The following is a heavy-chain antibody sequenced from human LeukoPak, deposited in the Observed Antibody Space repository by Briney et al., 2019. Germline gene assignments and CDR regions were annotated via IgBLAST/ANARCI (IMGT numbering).Heavy chain of an antibody. CDR2: INHSGST. D-gene: IGHD5-12*01. CDR1: GGSFSGYY. Sequence: KPSETLSLTCAVYGGSFSGYYWSWIRQPPGKGLEWIGEINHSGSTNYNPSFKSRVTISVDTSKNQFSLKLSSVTAADTAVYYCARGTGVDIVATIPSRLGDKFDPWGQGTLVTVSS. V-gene: IGHV4-34*01. CDR3: ARGTGVDIVATIPSRLGDKFDP. J-gene: IGHJ5*02.